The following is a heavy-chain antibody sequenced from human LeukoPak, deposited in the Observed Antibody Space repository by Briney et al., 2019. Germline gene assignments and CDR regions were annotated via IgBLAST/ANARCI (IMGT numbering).Heavy chain of an antibody. CDR3: ARGLSYYDYVWGSYRYSCFDY. J-gene: IGHJ4*02. CDR1: GGSFSGYY. CDR2: INHSGST. D-gene: IGHD3-16*02. Sequence: SETLSLTCAVYGGSFSGYYWSWIRQPPGKGLEWIGEINHSGSTNYNPSLKSRVTISVDMSKNQFSLKLSSVTAADTAVYYCARGLSYYDYVWGSYRYSCFDYWGQGTLVTVSS. V-gene: IGHV4-34*01.